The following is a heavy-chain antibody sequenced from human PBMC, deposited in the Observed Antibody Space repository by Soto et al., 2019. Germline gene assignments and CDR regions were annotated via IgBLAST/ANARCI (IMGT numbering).Heavy chain of an antibody. CDR3: ARDIGSYAYGEGY. J-gene: IGHJ4*02. D-gene: IGHD3-10*01. Sequence: PSETLSLTCSVSGGSINSYWWSWIRQPAGKGLEWIGRVYSSGTTDYNPSLNSRATLSVETSKNQFSLKLSSVIAADTAVYYCARDIGSYAYGEGYWGQGIQVTVSS. V-gene: IGHV4-4*07. CDR1: GGSINSYW. CDR2: VYSSGTT.